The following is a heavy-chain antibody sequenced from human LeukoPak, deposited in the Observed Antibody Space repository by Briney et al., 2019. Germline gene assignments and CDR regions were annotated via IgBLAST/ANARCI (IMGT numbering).Heavy chain of an antibody. J-gene: IGHJ4*02. CDR1: VGTFTIYA. Sequence: ASVTVSFTCSVGTFTIYAISWVRQAPGQGLEWMGRIIAIFCTANYAQKFQGRVTLTADKSTSTAYMELSSLRSEDTAVYYCARDRVHWGSPSDKTPIAYWGQGTLVTVSS. CDR3: ARDRVHWGSPSDKTPIAY. CDR2: IIAIFCTA. D-gene: IGHD7-27*01. V-gene: IGHV1-69*06.